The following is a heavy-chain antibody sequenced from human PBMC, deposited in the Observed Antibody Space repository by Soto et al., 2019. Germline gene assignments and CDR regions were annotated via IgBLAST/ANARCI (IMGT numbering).Heavy chain of an antibody. CDR1: GNSVSSNSAA. V-gene: IGHV6-1*01. Sequence: SQTLLLSCAFSGNSVSSNSAAWNWIRQSPSRGLEWLGRTYYRSKWYNDYAVSVKSRITINPDTSKNQFSLQLNSVTPEDTAVYYCTRGEYLLGYYYYGMDVWGQGTTVTVSS. CDR2: TYYRSKWYN. D-gene: IGHD2-15*01. CDR3: TRGEYLLGYYYYGMDV. J-gene: IGHJ6*02.